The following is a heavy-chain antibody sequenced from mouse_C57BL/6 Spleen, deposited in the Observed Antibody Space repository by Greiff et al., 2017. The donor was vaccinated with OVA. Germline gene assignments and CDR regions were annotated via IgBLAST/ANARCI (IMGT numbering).Heavy chain of an antibody. CDR1: GYAFSSSW. V-gene: IGHV1-82*01. D-gene: IGHD2-12*01. CDR3: ASYRGYYCDY. Sequence: VQLQQSGPELVKPGASVKISCKASGYAFSSSWMNWVKQRPGKGLEWIGRIYPGDGDTNYNGKFKGKATLTADKSSSTAYMQLSSLTSEDSAVYFCASYRGYYCDYWGQGTTLTVAS. CDR2: IYPGDGDT. J-gene: IGHJ2*01.